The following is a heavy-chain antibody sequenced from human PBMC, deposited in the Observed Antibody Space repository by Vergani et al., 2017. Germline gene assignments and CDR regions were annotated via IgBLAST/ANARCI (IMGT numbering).Heavy chain of an antibody. CDR3: ARESSFLSGSPPNWFDP. J-gene: IGHJ5*02. CDR1: GGSISSSSYY. CDR2: IYYSGST. Sequence: QVQLQESGPGLVKPSETLSLTCTVSGGSISSSSYYWGWIRQPPGKGLEWIGSIYYSGSTYYNPSLKSRVTISVDTSKNQFSLKLSSVTAADTAVYYCARESSFLSGSPPNWFDPWGQGTLVTVSS. V-gene: IGHV4-39*07. D-gene: IGHD3-10*01.